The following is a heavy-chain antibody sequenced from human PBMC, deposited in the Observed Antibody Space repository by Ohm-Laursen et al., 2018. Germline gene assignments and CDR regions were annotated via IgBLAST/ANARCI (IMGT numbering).Heavy chain of an antibody. CDR1: GGTFSSYA. D-gene: IGHD6-13*01. V-gene: IGHV1-69*04. CDR3: ASIAGIAAYYYGMDV. J-gene: IGHJ6*02. CDR2: IIPILGIA. Sequence: SVKVSCKASGGTFSSYAISWVRQAPGQGLEWMGRIIPILGIANYAQKFQGRVTITADKSTNTAYMELSSLRSEDTAVHYCASIAGIAAYYYGMDVWGQGTTVTVSS.